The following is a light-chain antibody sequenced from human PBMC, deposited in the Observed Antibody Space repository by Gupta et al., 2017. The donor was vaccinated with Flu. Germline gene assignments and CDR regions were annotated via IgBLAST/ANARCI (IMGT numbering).Light chain of an antibody. CDR3: RQRGLSPRVT. Sequence: ATLSLPPGERATLSCRASQSVKAYLAWYEQKPCQAPWLLTCHARHTDTGVPARLDGCWSGLELTLAITSPALEGCAVYHRRQRGLSPRVTFGRGTKVEIK. CDR1: QSVKAY. J-gene: IGKJ4*01. V-gene: IGKV3-11*01. CDR2: HAR.